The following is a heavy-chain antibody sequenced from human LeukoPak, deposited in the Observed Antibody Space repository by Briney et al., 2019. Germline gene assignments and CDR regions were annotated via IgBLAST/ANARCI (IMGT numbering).Heavy chain of an antibody. J-gene: IGHJ4*02. CDR2: IRYDGGNK. Sequence: TGGSLRLSCAASGFTFSSYGMHWVRQAPGKGLEWVAFIRYDGGNKYYADSVKGRFTISRDNSKNTLYLQMNSLRAEDTAVYYCAKESDSRDYWGQGTLVTVSS. CDR3: AKESDSRDY. D-gene: IGHD3-22*01. V-gene: IGHV3-30*02. CDR1: GFTFSSYG.